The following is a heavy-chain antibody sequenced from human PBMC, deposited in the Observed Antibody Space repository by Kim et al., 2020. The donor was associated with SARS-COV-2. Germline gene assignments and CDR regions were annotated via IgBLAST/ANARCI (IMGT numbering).Heavy chain of an antibody. V-gene: IGHV3-23*01. D-gene: IGHD6-6*01. CDR1: GFTFSSYA. J-gene: IGHJ6*02. Sequence: GGSLRLSCAASGFTFSSYAMSWVRQAPGKGLEWVSAISGSGGSTYYADSVKGRFTISRDNSKNTLYLQMNSLRAEDTAVYYCAKVHSSSIVGYYYYYGMDVWGQGTTVTVSS. CDR2: ISGSGGST. CDR3: AKVHSSSIVGYYYYYGMDV.